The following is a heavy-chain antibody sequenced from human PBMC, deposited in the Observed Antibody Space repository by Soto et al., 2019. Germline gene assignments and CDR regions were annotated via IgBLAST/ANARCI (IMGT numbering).Heavy chain of an antibody. J-gene: IGHJ3*02. CDR3: AGRTHTTYDFWSGSQKGAFDI. Sequence: SETLSLTCTVSGGSISSSSYYWGWIRQPPGKGLEWIGSIYYSGSTYYNPSLKSRVTISVDTSKNQFSLKLSSVTAADTAVYYCAGRTHTTYDFWSGSQKGAFDIWGQGTMVTVSS. D-gene: IGHD3-3*01. V-gene: IGHV4-39*01. CDR1: GGSISSSSYY. CDR2: IYYSGST.